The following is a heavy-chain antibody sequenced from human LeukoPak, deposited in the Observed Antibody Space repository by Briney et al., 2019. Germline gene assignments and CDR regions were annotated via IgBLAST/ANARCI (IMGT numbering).Heavy chain of an antibody. Sequence: GGSLRLSCAASGFTFSSYGMHWVRQAPGKGLEWVAFIRYDGSNKYYADSVKGRFTISRDNSKNTLYLQMNSLRAEDTAVYYCAKDQTPPYDILTGWLGYWGQGTLVTVSS. CDR3: AKDQTPPYDILTGWLGY. V-gene: IGHV3-30*02. CDR1: GFTFSSYG. CDR2: IRYDGSNK. J-gene: IGHJ4*02. D-gene: IGHD3-9*01.